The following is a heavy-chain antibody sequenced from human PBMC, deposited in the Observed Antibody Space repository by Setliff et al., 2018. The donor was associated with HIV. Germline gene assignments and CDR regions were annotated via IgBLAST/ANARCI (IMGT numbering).Heavy chain of an antibody. D-gene: IGHD2-2*02. CDR3: GRHSLYGPAAISALDY. J-gene: IGHJ4*02. CDR2: IYSSRWS. V-gene: IGHV4-39*01. CDR1: DGSISNSSSY. Sequence: PSETLSLTCTVSDGSISNSSSYWGWIRQTPGKGLEWIGSIYSSRWSYYNPSLQSRLTLSIDRSRSQFSLNLRSVTAADTAVYYCGRHSLYGPAAISALDYWGQGALVTVSS.